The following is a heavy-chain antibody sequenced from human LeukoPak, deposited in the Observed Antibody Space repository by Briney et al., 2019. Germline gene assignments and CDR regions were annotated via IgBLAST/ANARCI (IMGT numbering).Heavy chain of an antibody. V-gene: IGHV4-39*07. CDR1: GGSISSSSYY. J-gene: IGHJ4*02. CDR3: ARNYYDSRHFDY. Sequence: PSETLSLTCTVSGGSISSSSYYWGWIRQPPGKGLEWIGSIYYSGSTNYNPSLKSRVTISVDTSKNQFSLKLSSVTAADTAVYYCARNYYDSRHFDYWGQGTLVTVSS. CDR2: IYYSGST. D-gene: IGHD3-22*01.